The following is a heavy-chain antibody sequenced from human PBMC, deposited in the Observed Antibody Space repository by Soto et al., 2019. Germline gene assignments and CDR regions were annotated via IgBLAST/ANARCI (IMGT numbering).Heavy chain of an antibody. J-gene: IGHJ4*02. CDR2: IIPVSGAA. Sequence: QVQLVQSGAEVKKPGSSVKVSCKASGGTFGSFAFSWVRQAPGQGLEWMGGIIPVSGAAHYAQKFQGRVTITADESKSPAYMGLSSLRSQDTAVYYCARALGCRSTSCTLDYWGQGTRVIVSS. CDR1: GGTFGSFA. D-gene: IGHD2-2*01. CDR3: ARALGCRSTSCTLDY. V-gene: IGHV1-69*01.